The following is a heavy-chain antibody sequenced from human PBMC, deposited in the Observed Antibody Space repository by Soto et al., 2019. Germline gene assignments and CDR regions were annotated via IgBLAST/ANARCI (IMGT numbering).Heavy chain of an antibody. CDR3: ASRSSGWYFDY. Sequence: VSVKVSGKASGYTFTSYGIGWLRQAPGQGLEWMGRISAYNGNTNYAQKLQGRVTMTTDTSTSTAYMELRSLRSDDTAVYYCASRSSGWYFDYWGQGTLVTVSS. V-gene: IGHV1-18*01. CDR1: GYTFTSYG. CDR2: ISAYNGNT. J-gene: IGHJ4*02. D-gene: IGHD6-19*01.